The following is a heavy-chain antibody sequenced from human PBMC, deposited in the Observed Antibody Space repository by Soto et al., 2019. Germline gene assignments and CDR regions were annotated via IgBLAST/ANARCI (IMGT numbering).Heavy chain of an antibody. J-gene: IGHJ5*02. D-gene: IGHD2-21*01. CDR3: ARQRVIGDSWLAP. Sequence: PGESLKISCKGSGYSFTSYWISWVRQMPGRGLEWMGRIDPSDSYTNDSPSFQGHVTISADKSISTAYLQWRSLKASDTAMYYCARQRVIGDSWLAPWGQGTLVTVSS. CDR1: GYSFTSYW. V-gene: IGHV5-10-1*01. CDR2: IDPSDSYT.